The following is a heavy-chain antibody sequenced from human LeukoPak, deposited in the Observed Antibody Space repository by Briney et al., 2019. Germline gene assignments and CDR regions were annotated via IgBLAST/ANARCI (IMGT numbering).Heavy chain of an antibody. CDR2: IYRGGTT. CDR1: GFTVSSNY. V-gene: IGHV3-53*01. D-gene: IGHD1-14*01. J-gene: IGHJ4*02. Sequence: GGSLRLSCAASGFTVSSNYMSWVRQAPGKGLEWVSVIYRGGTTYYADSVKGRLTISRDNSKNTLYLQMNSLRVEDTAVYYCAKSTGTTPYYFDYWGQGTLVTVSS. CDR3: AKSTGTTPYYFDY.